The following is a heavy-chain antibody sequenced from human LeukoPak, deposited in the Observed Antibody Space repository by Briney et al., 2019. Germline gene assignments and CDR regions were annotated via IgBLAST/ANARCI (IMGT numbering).Heavy chain of an antibody. J-gene: IGHJ6*03. D-gene: IGHD6-6*01. CDR1: GGSFSNYY. CDR3: ARAPRIAARPRDRYMDV. CDR2: INHSGGA. V-gene: IGHV4-34*01. Sequence: PSETLSLTCAVYGGSFSNYYWNWIRQPPGRGLEWIGEINHSGGANYNPSLKSRVAISVDTSKNQFSLKLSSVTAADTAVYYCARAPRIAARPRDRYMDVWGKGTTVTVSS.